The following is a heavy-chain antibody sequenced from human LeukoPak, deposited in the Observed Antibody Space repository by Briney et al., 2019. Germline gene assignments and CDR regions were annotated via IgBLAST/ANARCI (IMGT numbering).Heavy chain of an antibody. D-gene: IGHD3-16*01. CDR3: ARGLWPYYFGY. V-gene: IGHV3-30*04. CDR1: GFTFSSYA. Sequence: GGSLRLSCAASGFTFSSYAMHWVRQAPGKGLEWVAVISYDGSNKYYADSVKGRFTISRDNSKNTLYLQMNSLRAEDTAVYYCARGLWPYYFGYWGQGTLVTVSS. J-gene: IGHJ4*02. CDR2: ISYDGSNK.